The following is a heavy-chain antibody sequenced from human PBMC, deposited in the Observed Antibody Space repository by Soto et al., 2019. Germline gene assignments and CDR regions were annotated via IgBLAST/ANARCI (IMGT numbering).Heavy chain of an antibody. CDR2: INAGNGNT. CDR1: GYTFTSYA. CDR3: ARGYDLWSGYSDFDY. Sequence: ASGKVSCKASGYTFTSYAMHWVRQAPGQRLERMGWINAGNGNTKYSQKFQGRVTITRDTSASTAYMELSSLRSEDTAVYYCARGYDLWSGYSDFDYWGQVTLVTVSS. V-gene: IGHV1-3*01. J-gene: IGHJ4*02. D-gene: IGHD3-3*01.